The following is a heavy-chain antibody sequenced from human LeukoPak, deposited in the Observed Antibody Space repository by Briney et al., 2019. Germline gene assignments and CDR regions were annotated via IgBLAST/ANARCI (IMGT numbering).Heavy chain of an antibody. Sequence: PSETLSLTCTVSGGSISSSSYYWGWIRQPPGKGLEWIGSIYYSGSTYYNPSLKSRVTISVDTSKNQFSLKLSSVTAADTAVYYCARHIKANYFDYWGQGTLVTVSS. CDR2: IYYSGST. V-gene: IGHV4-39*01. D-gene: IGHD3-10*01. J-gene: IGHJ4*02. CDR1: GGSISSSSYY. CDR3: ARHIKANYFDY.